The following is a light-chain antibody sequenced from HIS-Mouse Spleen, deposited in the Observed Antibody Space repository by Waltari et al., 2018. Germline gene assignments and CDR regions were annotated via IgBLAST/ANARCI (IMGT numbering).Light chain of an antibody. J-gene: IGLJ2*01. Sequence: QSALTQPRSVSGSPGQSVTISCTGTSSDVGGYNYVSWYQQPPGKAPKLMIYDVSKRPSGVPDRFSGSSSGNTASLTITGAQAEDEADYYCNSRDSSGNHVVFGGGTKLTVL. V-gene: IGLV2-11*01. CDR1: SSDVGGYNY. CDR3: NSRDSSGNHVV. CDR2: DVS.